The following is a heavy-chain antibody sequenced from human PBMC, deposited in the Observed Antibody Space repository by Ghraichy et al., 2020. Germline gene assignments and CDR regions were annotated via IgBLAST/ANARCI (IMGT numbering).Heavy chain of an antibody. CDR3: ARGGSFSQIDY. CDR2: IYYSGST. CDR1: GGSISSYY. D-gene: IGHD6-13*01. V-gene: IGHV4-59*01. Sequence: SETLSLTCTVSGGSISSYYWSWIRQPPGKGLEWIGYIYYSGSTNYNPSLKSRVTISVDTSKNQFSLKLSSVTAADTAVYYCARGGSFSQIDYWGQGTLVTVSS. J-gene: IGHJ4*02.